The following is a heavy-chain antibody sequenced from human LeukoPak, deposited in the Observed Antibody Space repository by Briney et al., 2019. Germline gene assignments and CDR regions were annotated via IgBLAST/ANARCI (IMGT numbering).Heavy chain of an antibody. Sequence: GGSLRLSCAASGFTFNSYALSWVRQAPGKGLEWVSAISGNDDNKYYADSVKGRFTISRDNSKNTLYLQMNSLRAEDTAVYYCARAEVAYFDYWGQGTLVTVSS. CDR2: ISGNDDNK. CDR3: ARAEVAYFDY. J-gene: IGHJ4*02. D-gene: IGHD2-15*01. V-gene: IGHV3-23*01. CDR1: GFTFNSYA.